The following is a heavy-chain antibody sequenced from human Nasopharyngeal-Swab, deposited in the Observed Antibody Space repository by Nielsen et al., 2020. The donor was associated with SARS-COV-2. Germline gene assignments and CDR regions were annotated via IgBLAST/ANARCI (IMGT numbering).Heavy chain of an antibody. V-gene: IGHV4-39*07. CDR1: GGSISSSSYY. Sequence: SEILSLTCTVSGGSISSSSYYWGWIRQPPGKGLEWIGSIYYSGSTYYNPSLKSRVTISVDTSKNQFSLKLSSVTAADTAVYYCARDESWAAGNYFDYWGQGTLVTFSS. CDR3: ARDESWAAGNYFDY. D-gene: IGHD6-13*01. J-gene: IGHJ4*02. CDR2: IYYSGST.